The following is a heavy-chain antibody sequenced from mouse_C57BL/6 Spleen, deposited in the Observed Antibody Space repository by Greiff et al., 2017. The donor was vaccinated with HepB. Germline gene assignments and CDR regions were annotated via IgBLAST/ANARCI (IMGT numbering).Heavy chain of an antibody. CDR2: INPSTGGT. D-gene: IGHD4-1*01. CDR1: GYSFTGYY. Sequence: VQLQQSGPELVKPGASVKISCKASGYSFTGYYMNWVKQSPEKSLEWIGEINPSTGGTTYNQKFKAKATMTVDKSSSTAYMQLKSLTSEDSAVYYCARREDTGLYFDVWGTGTTVTVSS. CDR3: ARREDTGLYFDV. V-gene: IGHV1-42*01. J-gene: IGHJ1*03.